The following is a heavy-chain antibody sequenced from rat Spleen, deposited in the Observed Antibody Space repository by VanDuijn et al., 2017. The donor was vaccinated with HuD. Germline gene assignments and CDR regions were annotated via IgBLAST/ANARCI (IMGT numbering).Heavy chain of an antibody. CDR1: GFTFSSYG. CDR3: ARKGLTGSGFAY. D-gene: IGHD5-1*01. Sequence: VQLVESGGDLVQPGRSLKLSCSASGFTFSSYGIHWIRQAPGKGLNWVAYIGSSGGTFYADAVKDRFTISRDNAKNTLYLQLNSLKSEDTAMYYCARKGLTGSGFAYWGQGTLVTVSS. J-gene: IGHJ3*01. CDR2: IGSSGGT. V-gene: IGHV5-62*01.